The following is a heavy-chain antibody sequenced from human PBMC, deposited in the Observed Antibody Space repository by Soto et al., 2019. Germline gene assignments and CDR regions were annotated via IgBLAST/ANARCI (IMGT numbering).Heavy chain of an antibody. CDR3: ARGSRYYYYYGMDV. Sequence: SETLSLTCAVSGGSISSGGYSWSWIRQPPGKGLEWIGYIYHSGSTYYNPSLKSRVTISVDRSKNQFSLKLSSVTAADTAVYYCARGSRYYYYYGMDVCGQGTTVTVS. CDR1: GGSISSGGYS. V-gene: IGHV4-30-2*01. J-gene: IGHJ6*02. CDR2: IYHSGST.